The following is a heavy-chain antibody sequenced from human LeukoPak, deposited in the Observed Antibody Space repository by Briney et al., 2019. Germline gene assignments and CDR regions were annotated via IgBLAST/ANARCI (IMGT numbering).Heavy chain of an antibody. D-gene: IGHD3-10*01. CDR1: GFAFNKHW. J-gene: IGHJ4*02. CDR2: INDDASST. CDR3: GRRGSGSSIDY. Sequence: GGSLRLSCVASGFAFNKHWMHWVRQAPGKGLVWVSRINDDASSTADADSVKGRFTISRDNAKNTLYLQMNSLRVEDTGVYYCGRRGSGSSIDYWGQGTLVTVSS. V-gene: IGHV3-74*01.